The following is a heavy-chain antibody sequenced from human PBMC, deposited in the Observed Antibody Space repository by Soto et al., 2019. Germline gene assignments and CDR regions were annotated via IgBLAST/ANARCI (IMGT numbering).Heavy chain of an antibody. J-gene: IGHJ4*02. D-gene: IGHD3-10*01. Sequence: LSLTCNVSGTSIIAYYWTWVRQPPGKALEWLGYISYRGSTKYNPSLKIRVAISLDTSRNQFSLKLTHVTASDTAIYFCARDPELHGLDHWGQGTLVTVSS. CDR2: ISYRGST. V-gene: IGHV4-59*01. CDR1: GTSIIAYY. CDR3: ARDPELHGLDH.